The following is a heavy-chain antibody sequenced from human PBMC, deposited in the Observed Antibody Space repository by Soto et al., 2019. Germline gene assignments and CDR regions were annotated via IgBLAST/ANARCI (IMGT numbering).Heavy chain of an antibody. J-gene: IGHJ4*02. Sequence: RRLSCAASGFTVSSNYMSWVRQDPGKGLEWVSVIYSVGSTYYADSVKARFTISRDNSKNTLYLQMNSLGAEDTAVYYCAKIATYAASCQYFDYWGQGTPVTVSS. CDR3: AKIATYAASCQYFDY. CDR2: IYSVGST. V-gene: IGHV3-53*01. D-gene: IGHD2-15*01. CDR1: GFTVSSNY.